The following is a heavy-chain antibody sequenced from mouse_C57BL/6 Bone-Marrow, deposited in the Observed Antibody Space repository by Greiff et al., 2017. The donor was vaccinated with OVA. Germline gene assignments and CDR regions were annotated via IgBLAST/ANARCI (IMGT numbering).Heavy chain of an antibody. CDR3: ARSPIYYDYDRGLAY. Sequence: QVQLQQPGAELVMPGASVKLSCKASGYTFTSYWMHWVKQRPGPGLEWIGEIDPSDSYTNYNQKFKGKSTLTVDKSSSTAYMQLSSLTSEDSAVYYCARSPIYYDYDRGLAYWGQGTLVTVSA. J-gene: IGHJ3*01. CDR1: GYTFTSYW. CDR2: IDPSDSYT. V-gene: IGHV1-69*01. D-gene: IGHD2-4*01.